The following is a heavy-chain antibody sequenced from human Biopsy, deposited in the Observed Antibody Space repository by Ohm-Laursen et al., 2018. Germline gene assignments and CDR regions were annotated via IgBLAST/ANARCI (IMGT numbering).Heavy chain of an antibody. Sequence: ASVKVSCKASGYSFTSYYMHWVRQAPGQGLEWMGMINPSGSTTSYPRIFQGRITMTRDTSKSTVYMELSSLRSADTAVYFCARNTGWYGDLYYFDYWGQGTLVTVSS. CDR2: INPSGSTT. CDR1: GYSFTSYY. D-gene: IGHD6-19*01. V-gene: IGHV1-46*01. J-gene: IGHJ4*02. CDR3: ARNTGWYGDLYYFDY.